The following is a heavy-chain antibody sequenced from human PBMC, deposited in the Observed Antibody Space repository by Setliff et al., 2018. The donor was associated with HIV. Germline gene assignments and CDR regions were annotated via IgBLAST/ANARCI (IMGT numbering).Heavy chain of an antibody. CDR2: MNPNSGNT. CDR1: GYTFSSYD. Sequence: AASVKVSCKASGYTFSSYDINWVRQATGQGLEWMGWMNPNSGNTGYAQKSQGRVTMTRDTSIGTAYMELNNLKFEDTAVYYCARARRDSYDRGRRNHYYIDVWGKGTPVTVSS. V-gene: IGHV1-8*02. D-gene: IGHD3-22*01. CDR3: ARARRDSYDRGRRNHYYIDV. J-gene: IGHJ6*03.